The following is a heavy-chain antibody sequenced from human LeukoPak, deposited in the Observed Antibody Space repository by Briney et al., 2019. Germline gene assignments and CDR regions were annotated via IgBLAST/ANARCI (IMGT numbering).Heavy chain of an antibody. CDR2: IHYSGRT. Sequence: PSETLSLTCTVSGGSISNYHWSWIRQPPGKGLEWIGHIHYSGRTDYNPSLRSRVTISVDTSKNQFSLKLTSVTAADTAVYYCAKHEGTAGPFDSWGQGTLVTVSS. CDR3: AKHEGTAGPFDS. D-gene: IGHD6-13*01. V-gene: IGHV4-59*08. J-gene: IGHJ4*02. CDR1: GGSISNYH.